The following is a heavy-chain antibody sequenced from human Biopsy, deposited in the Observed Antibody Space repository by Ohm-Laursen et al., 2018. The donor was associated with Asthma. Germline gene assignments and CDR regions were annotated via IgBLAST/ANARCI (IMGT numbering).Heavy chain of an antibody. CDR3: ARERVSAMVTYFDY. J-gene: IGHJ4*02. CDR1: GGAISSGGYY. CDR2: IYYSGST. D-gene: IGHD5-18*01. Sequence: PSETLSLTCTVSGGAISSGGYYWSWIRQDPGKGLEWIGYIYYSGSTYYNPSLKSRVTISVDTSRNQFSLKLSSVTAADTAVYYCARERVSAMVTYFDYWGQGTLVTVSS. V-gene: IGHV4-31*03.